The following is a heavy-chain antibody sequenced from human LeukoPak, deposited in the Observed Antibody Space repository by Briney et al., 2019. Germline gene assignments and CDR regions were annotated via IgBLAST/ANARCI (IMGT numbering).Heavy chain of an antibody. D-gene: IGHD3-3*01. CDR3: ARELRFLLRHYFDY. V-gene: IGHV3-33*01. Sequence: PGGSLRLSCAASGFTFSSYGMHWVRQAPGKGLEWVAVIWYDGSNKYYADSVKGRFTTSRDNSKNTLYLQMNSLRAEDTAVYYCARELRFLLRHYFDYWGQGTLVTVSS. J-gene: IGHJ4*02. CDR2: IWYDGSNK. CDR1: GFTFSSYG.